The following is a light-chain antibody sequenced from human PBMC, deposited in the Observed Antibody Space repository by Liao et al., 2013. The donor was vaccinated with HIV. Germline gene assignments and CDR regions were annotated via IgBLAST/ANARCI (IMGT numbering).Light chain of an antibody. CDR3: QVWDSSSDHYV. V-gene: IGLV3-21*01. CDR2: DDT. Sequence: SYVLTQPPSVSVAPGKTARITCGGDNIGAQSVHWYQQKPGQAPDVVIFDDTDRPSGIPDRFYGSKSGNTATLTISRVEAGDEADYYCQVWDSSSDHYVFGTGTKVTVL. CDR1: NIGAQS. J-gene: IGLJ1*01.